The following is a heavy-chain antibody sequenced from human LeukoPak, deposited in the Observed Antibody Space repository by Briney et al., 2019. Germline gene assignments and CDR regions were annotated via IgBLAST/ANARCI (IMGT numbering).Heavy chain of an antibody. Sequence: GRSLRLSCAASGFTFSSYWIHWVRQVPGKGLVWASRIKDGGTTTDYADSVKGRFTISRDDAKNTLYLQMNSLRAEDTAVYYCTTIRPGYWGQGTLVTVSP. CDR1: GFTFSSYW. J-gene: IGHJ4*02. D-gene: IGHD2-21*02. CDR3: TTIRPGY. CDR2: IKDGGTTT. V-gene: IGHV3-74*01.